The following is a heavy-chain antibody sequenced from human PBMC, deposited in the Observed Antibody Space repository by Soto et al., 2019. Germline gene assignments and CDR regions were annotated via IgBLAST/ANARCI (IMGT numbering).Heavy chain of an antibody. D-gene: IGHD3-10*01. Sequence: PGGSLRLSCAASGFTFSSYAMSWVRQAPGKGLEWVSAISGSGGSTYYADSVKGRFTISRDNSKNTLYLQMNSLRAEDTAVYYCAKDSYYGSGSYYNRVIGASGGMDVWGQGTTVTVSS. CDR1: GFTFSSYA. CDR3: AKDSYYGSGSYYNRVIGASGGMDV. V-gene: IGHV3-23*01. J-gene: IGHJ6*02. CDR2: ISGSGGST.